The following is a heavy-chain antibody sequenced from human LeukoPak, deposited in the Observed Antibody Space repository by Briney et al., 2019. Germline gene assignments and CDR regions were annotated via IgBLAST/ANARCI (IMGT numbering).Heavy chain of an antibody. J-gene: IGHJ4*02. D-gene: IGHD4-17*01. Sequence: GASVKVSFKASGYTFTGYYMHWVRQAPGQGLEWMGWINPNSGGTNYAQKFQGRVTMTRDTSISTAYMELSRLRSDDTAVYYCARDPSLTYGDYFFDYWGQGTLVTVSS. CDR3: ARDPSLTYGDYFFDY. CDR1: GYTFTGYY. CDR2: INPNSGGT. V-gene: IGHV1-2*02.